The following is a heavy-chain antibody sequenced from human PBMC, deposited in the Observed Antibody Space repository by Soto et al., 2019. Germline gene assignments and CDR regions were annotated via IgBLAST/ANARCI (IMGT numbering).Heavy chain of an antibody. CDR2: INTDNGNT. V-gene: IGHV1-3*04. D-gene: IGHD3-10*01. CDR3: ARAPSGYYFDN. Sequence: QVQLVQSGAEVKKPGASVKLSCKASGYTFTSYAIHWVRQAPRQRLECMGWINTDNGNTKYSQKFQGRVTITRDTSASTAYMELSSLTSEDTAVYFCARAPSGYYFDNWGQGTLVTVSS. J-gene: IGHJ4*02. CDR1: GYTFTSYA.